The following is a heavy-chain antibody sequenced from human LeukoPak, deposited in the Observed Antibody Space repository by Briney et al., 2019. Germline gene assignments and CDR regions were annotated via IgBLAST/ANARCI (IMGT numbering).Heavy chain of an antibody. V-gene: IGHV4-4*07. CDR1: GGSISSYY. CDR2: IYTSGTI. CDR3: ARDSGTTGEVKFDP. Sequence: SETLSLTCTVSGGSISSYYWSWIRQPAGTALEWIGRIYTSGTITYNPSLKSRVTMSVDMSKNQFSLKLSSVTAADTAVYYCARDSGTTGEVKFDPWGQGTLVTVSS. J-gene: IGHJ5*02. D-gene: IGHD3-10*01.